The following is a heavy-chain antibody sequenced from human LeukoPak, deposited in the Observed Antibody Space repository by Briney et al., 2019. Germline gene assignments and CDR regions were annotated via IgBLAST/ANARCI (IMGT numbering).Heavy chain of an antibody. D-gene: IGHD1-26*01. CDR2: IGTAGDT. CDR1: GFTFSSYD. V-gene: IGHV3-13*01. CDR3: ARDDIVGATGDAFDI. J-gene: IGHJ3*02. Sequence: QPGGSLRLSCAASGFTFSSYDMHWVRQATGKGLEWVSAIGTAGDTYYPGSVKGRFTISRENAKNSLYLQMNSLRAGDTAVYYCARDDIVGATGDAFDIWGQGTMVTVSS.